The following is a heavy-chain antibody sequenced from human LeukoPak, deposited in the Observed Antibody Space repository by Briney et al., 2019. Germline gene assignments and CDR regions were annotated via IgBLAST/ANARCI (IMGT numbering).Heavy chain of an antibody. CDR2: IYSGGST. CDR1: GFTVSSNY. Sequence: GGSLRLSCAASGFTVSSNYMSWVRQAPGKGLEWVSVIYSGGSTYYADSVKGRFTISRDNAKNSLYLQMNSLRAEDTAIYYCARSSGWYHRGPDYYYYYMDVWGKGTTVTVS. J-gene: IGHJ6*03. CDR3: ARSSGWYHRGPDYYYYYMDV. D-gene: IGHD6-19*01. V-gene: IGHV3-53*01.